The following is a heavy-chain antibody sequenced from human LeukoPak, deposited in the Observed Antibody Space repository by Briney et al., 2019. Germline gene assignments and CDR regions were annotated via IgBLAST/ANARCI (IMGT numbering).Heavy chain of an antibody. CDR2: IHNSGSS. V-gene: IGHV4-59*08. CDR1: GXSISSHY. D-gene: IGHD2-2*01. CDR3: ARNKLTRVIDY. Sequence: SETLSLTWTVSGXSISSHYRSWIRQPPGKGLEWIGYIHNSGSSNYNPSLKSRVTISVDTSKNQFSLKLSSVTAADTAVYYCARNKLTRVIDYWGQGTLVTVSS. J-gene: IGHJ4*02.